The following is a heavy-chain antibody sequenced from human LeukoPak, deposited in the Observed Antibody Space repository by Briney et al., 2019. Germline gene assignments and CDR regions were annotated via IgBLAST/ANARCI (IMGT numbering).Heavy chain of an antibody. CDR2: ISYDGSNK. CDR1: GFTFSCYA. V-gene: IGHV3-30-3*01. D-gene: IGHD2-2*01. J-gene: IGHJ4*02. Sequence: QSGRSLRLSCAASGFTFSCYAMHWVRQAPGKGLEWVAVISYDGSNKYYADSVKGRFTISRDNSKNTLYLQMNSLRAEDTAVYYCARGSCTGTSCYDYWGQGTLVTVSS. CDR3: ARGSCTGTSCYDY.